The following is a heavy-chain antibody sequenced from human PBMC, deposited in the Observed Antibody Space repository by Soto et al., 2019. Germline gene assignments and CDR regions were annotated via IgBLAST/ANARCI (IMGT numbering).Heavy chain of an antibody. J-gene: IGHJ6*02. V-gene: IGHV4-59*08. CDR1: GGSISSYY. D-gene: IGHD5-12*01. CDR2: IYYSGST. CDR3: ARYSGYDYGYYYGMDV. Sequence: QVQLQESGPGLVKPSETLSLTCTVSGGSISSYYWSWIRQPPGKGLEWIGYIYYSGSTNYNPSLKSRVTISVDTSKNQFPLKLSSVTAADTAVYYCARYSGYDYGYYYGMDVWGQGTTVTVSS.